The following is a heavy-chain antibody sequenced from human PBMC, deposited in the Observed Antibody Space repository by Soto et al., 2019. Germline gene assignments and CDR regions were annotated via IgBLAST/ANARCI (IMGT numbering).Heavy chain of an antibody. CDR1: GYSFTSYW. D-gene: IGHD6-6*01. CDR3: AAEGSVARSTGPYGMDV. CDR2: IYPGDSDT. V-gene: IGHV5-51*01. J-gene: IGHJ6*02. Sequence: PGESLKISCKGSGYSFTSYWIGWVRQMPGKGLEWMGIIYPGDSDTRYSPSFQGQVTISADKSISTAYLQWSSLKASDTAMYYCAAEGSVARSTGPYGMDVWCQGITVTVSS.